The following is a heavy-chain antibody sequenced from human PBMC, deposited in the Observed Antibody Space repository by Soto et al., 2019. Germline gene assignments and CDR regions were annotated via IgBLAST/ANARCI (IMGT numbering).Heavy chain of an antibody. CDR3: ARDHNSVAGSFDF. CDR2: ISVSGST. CDR1: PASISSSY. J-gene: IGHJ4*02. D-gene: IGHD6-19*01. Sequence: SSETLSLTCTVSPASISSSYWSWIRQPAGMGLEWIGRISVSGSTNYTPSLKSRVTMSLDTSKNQFSLNLSSVTAADTAMYYCARDHNSVAGSFDFWGQGTLVTVSS. V-gene: IGHV4-4*07.